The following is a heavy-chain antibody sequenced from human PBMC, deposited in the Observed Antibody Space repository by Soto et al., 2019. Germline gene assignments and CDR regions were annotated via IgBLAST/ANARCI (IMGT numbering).Heavy chain of an antibody. V-gene: IGHV4-31*03. D-gene: IGHD7-27*01. CDR1: GGSIRTARSY. J-gene: IGHJ4*02. Sequence: QVQLQESGPGLVRPSQTLSLTCTVSGGSIRTARSYWSWIRQHPGKGLEWIGYIYYSGSTYYNPSLKTRVIISVDTSKNQFSLKLSSVTAADTAVYYCARADYCSSPWGNYWGQGSLVTVSS. CDR2: IYYSGST. CDR3: ARADYCSSPWGNY.